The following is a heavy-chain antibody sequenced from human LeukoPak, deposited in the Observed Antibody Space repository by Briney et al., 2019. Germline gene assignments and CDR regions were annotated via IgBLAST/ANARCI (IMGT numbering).Heavy chain of an antibody. CDR2: IYSGGST. CDR3: ARDKYSSGWATDY. J-gene: IGHJ4*02. V-gene: IGHV3-53*01. Sequence: GGSLRLSCAASGFTVSSNYMSWVRQAPGKGLEWVSVIYSGGSTYYADSVKGRFTISRDNSKNTLYLQMNSLRAEDTAVYYCARDKYSSGWATDYWGQGTLVTVSS. D-gene: IGHD6-19*01. CDR1: GFTVSSNY.